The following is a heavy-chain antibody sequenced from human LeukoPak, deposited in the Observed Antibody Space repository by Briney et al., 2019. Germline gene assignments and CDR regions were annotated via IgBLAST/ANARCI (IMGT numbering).Heavy chain of an antibody. V-gene: IGHV4-34*01. CDR2: INHSGST. D-gene: IGHD6-19*01. CDR3: ARNPVAGINYGMDV. CDR1: GGSFSGYY. J-gene: IGHJ6*02. Sequence: SETLSLTCAVYGGSFSGYYWSWIRQPPGKGLEWIGEINHSGSTNYNPSLKSRVTISVDKSKNQFSLKLSSVTAADTAVYYCARNPVAGINYGMDVWGQGTTVTVSS.